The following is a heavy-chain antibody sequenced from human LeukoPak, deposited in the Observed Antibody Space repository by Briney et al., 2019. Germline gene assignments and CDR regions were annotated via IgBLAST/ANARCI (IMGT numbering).Heavy chain of an antibody. CDR2: ISYDGSNK. CDR1: GFTFSSYG. J-gene: IGHJ6*02. Sequence: PGGSLRLSCAASGFTFSSYGMHWVRQAPGKGLEWVAVISYDGSNKYYADSVKGRFTISRDNSKNTLYLQMNSLRAEDTAVYYCAKDVETHYYYYGMDVWGQGTTVTVSS. CDR3: AKDVETHYYYYGMDV. V-gene: IGHV3-30*18.